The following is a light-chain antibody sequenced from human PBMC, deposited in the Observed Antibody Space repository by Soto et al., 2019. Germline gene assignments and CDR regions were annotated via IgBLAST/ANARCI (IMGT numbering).Light chain of an antibody. CDR1: QILLHSNGYNY. Sequence: DIVITHSPLSLPATPGDPASISFMSSQILLHSNGYNYLDWYLQKPGRAPKFLIYKASDLENGVPSRFSGSGSGTAFALTISSLQPDDFATYYCQQYDSYPLNFGGGTKVDIK. CDR3: QQYDSYPLN. V-gene: IGKV2-28*01. J-gene: IGKJ4*01. CDR2: KAS.